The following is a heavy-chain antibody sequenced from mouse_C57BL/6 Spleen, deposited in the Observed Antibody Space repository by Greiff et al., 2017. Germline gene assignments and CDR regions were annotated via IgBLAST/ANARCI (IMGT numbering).Heavy chain of an antibody. CDR1: GYTFTSYW. CDR2: ISPSNGGT. J-gene: IGHJ1*03. CDR3: ARRGNLDWYFYV. Sequence: VQLQQPGTELVKPGASVKLSCKASGYTFTSYWMHWVKQRPGQGLEWIGNISPSNGGTNYNEKFKSKATLTVGKSSSTAYMQRSSLTSEDSAVYYCARRGNLDWYFYVWGTVTTVTVSS. V-gene: IGHV1-53*01.